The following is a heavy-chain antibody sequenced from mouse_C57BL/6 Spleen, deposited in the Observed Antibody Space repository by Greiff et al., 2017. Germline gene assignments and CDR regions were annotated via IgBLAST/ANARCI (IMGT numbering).Heavy chain of an antibody. J-gene: IGHJ2*01. CDR2: IHPNSGST. D-gene: IGHD1-1*01. CDR3: ARSSTTVVAHFDY. CDR1: GYTFTSYW. Sequence: QVQLQQPGAELVKPGASVNLSCKASGYTFTSYWMHWVKQRPGQGLEWIGMIHPNSGSTNYNEKFKSKATLTVDKSSSTAYMQLSSLTSEDSAVYYCARSSTTVVAHFDYWGQGTTLTVSS. V-gene: IGHV1-64*01.